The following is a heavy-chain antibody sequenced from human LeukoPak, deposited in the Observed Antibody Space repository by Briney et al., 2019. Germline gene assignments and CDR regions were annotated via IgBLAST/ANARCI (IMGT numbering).Heavy chain of an antibody. J-gene: IGHJ6*03. CDR2: INPSGGST. Sequence: ASVKVSCKASGYTFTSYYMHWVRQAPGQGLEWMGIINPSGGSTSYAQKFQGRVTMTRDMSTSTVYMELSSLRSEDTAVYYCARDGLGPNYYYYYMDVWGKGTTVTVSS. V-gene: IGHV1-46*01. CDR1: GYTFTSYY. CDR3: ARDGLGPNYYYYYMDV.